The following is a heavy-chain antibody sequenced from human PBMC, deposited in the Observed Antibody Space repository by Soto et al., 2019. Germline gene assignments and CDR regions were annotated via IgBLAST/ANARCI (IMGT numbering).Heavy chain of an antibody. J-gene: IGHJ6*02. CDR2: IYSGGST. D-gene: IGHD2-15*01. CDR1: GFTVSSNY. Sequence: GGSLRLSCAASGFTVSSNYMSWVRQAPGKGLEWVSVIYSGGSTYYADSVKGRFTISRDNSKNTLYLQMNSLRAEDTAVYYCARDRVVAATGRLYGMDVWGQGTTVTVSS. CDR3: ARDRVVAATGRLYGMDV. V-gene: IGHV3-53*01.